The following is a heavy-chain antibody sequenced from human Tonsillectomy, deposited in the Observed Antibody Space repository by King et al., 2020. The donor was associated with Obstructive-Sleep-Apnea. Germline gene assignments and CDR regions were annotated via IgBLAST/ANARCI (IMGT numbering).Heavy chain of an antibody. CDR3: ARDPRSDRSGSYYFDY. D-gene: IGHD3-22*01. Sequence: VQLQESGPGLVKPSQTLSLTCTFSGGSISSGDYYWSWIRQPPGKGLEWIGYIYYTVSAYYNPSLKSRVIISVDTYKNQFSLKLSSVTAADTAVYYCARDPRSDRSGSYYFDYWGLGTLVSVSS. V-gene: IGHV4-30-4*01. CDR2: IYYTVSA. J-gene: IGHJ4*02. CDR1: GGSISSGDYY.